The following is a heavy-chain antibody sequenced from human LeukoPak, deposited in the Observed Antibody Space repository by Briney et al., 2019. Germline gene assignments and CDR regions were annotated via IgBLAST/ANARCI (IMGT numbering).Heavy chain of an antibody. CDR1: GFTFSSYG. CDR3: ARGPVLFSGWYLGKLDY. Sequence: LAGGSLRLSCAASGFTFSSYGMHWVRQAPGKGLEWVAVIWYDGTNKYYADSVKGRFTISRDNSKNTLYLQMNSLRAEDTAVYYCARGPVLFSGWYLGKLDYWGQGTLVTVSS. CDR2: IWYDGTNK. J-gene: IGHJ4*02. V-gene: IGHV3-33*01. D-gene: IGHD6-19*01.